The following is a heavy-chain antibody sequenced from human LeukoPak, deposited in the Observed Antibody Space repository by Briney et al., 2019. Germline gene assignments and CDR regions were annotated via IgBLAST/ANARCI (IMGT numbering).Heavy chain of an antibody. CDR2: INHSGST. J-gene: IGHJ4*02. CDR3: ARVNWKGAHFDY. Sequence: SETLSLTCAVYGGSFSGYYWSWIRQPPGKGLEWIGEINHSGSTNYNPSLKSRVTISVDTSKNQFSLKLSSATAADTAVYYCARVNWKGAHFDYWGQGTLVTVSS. D-gene: IGHD1-26*01. V-gene: IGHV4-34*01. CDR1: GGSFSGYY.